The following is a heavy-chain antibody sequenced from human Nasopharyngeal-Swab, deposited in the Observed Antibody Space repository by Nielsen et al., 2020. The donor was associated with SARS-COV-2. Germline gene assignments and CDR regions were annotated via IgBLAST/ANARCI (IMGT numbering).Heavy chain of an antibody. CDR2: IIPIFGTA. Sequence: WVRQAPGQGLEWMGGIIPIFGTANYAQKFQGRVTITRDTSAGTAYMELSSLRSEDTAVYYCASSRYRFGEFRFDYWGQGTLVTVSS. CDR3: ASSRYRFGEFRFDY. V-gene: IGHV1-69*05. J-gene: IGHJ4*02. D-gene: IGHD3-10*01.